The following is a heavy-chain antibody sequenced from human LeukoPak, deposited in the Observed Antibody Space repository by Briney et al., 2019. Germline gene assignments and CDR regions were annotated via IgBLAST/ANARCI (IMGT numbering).Heavy chain of an antibody. CDR3: AKDGIDSSGWYWYFDL. CDR2: IYSGGST. V-gene: IGHV3-53*05. J-gene: IGHJ2*01. Sequence: PGGSLRLSCAASGFTVSSNYMSWVRQAPGKGLEWVSVIYSGGSTYYADSVKGRFTISRDNAKNSLYLQMNSLRAEDTALYYCAKDGIDSSGWYWYFDLWGRGTLVTVSS. CDR1: GFTVSSNY. D-gene: IGHD6-19*01.